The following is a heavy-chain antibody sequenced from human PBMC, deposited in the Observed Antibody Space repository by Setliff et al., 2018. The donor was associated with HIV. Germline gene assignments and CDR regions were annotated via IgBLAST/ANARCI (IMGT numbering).Heavy chain of an antibody. CDR2: ISAHNGNT. Sequence: ASVKVSCKASGYTFTGYYMHWVRQAPGQGLEWMGWISAHNGNTNYAQKFQGRVTMTRDTSTNTVYMELSSLRSEDTAVYYCARDAGGFYYGDALDVWGQGTMVTVSS. V-gene: IGHV1-2*02. CDR1: GYTFTGYY. D-gene: IGHD1-26*01. J-gene: IGHJ3*01. CDR3: ARDAGGFYYGDALDV.